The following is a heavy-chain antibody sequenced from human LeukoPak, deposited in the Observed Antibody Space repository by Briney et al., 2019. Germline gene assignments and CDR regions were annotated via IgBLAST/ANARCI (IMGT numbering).Heavy chain of an antibody. Sequence: GGSLRLSCAASGFTFSHYAMSWVRQAPGKGREWVSAISGNGDITYYTDSVKGRFTISRDNSKNTLYLQMNSLRAEDTAVYYCAKVTGGDMITYGGLDYWGQGTLVNVSS. CDR3: AKVTGGDMITYGGLDY. D-gene: IGHD3-16*01. V-gene: IGHV3-23*01. J-gene: IGHJ4*02. CDR1: GFTFSHYA. CDR2: ISGNGDIT.